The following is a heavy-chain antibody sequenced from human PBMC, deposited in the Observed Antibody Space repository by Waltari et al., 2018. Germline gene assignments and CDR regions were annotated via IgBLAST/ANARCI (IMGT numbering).Heavy chain of an antibody. Sequence: QVQLVESGGGVVQPGRSLRLSCAASGFTFSSYGVHWVRQAPGKGLEWVAVIWLYWSNKYYADSVKGRFTISRDNSKNPLYLQMNSLRAEDTAGYYCARVGIVGATRGGYFDYWGQGTLVTVSS. D-gene: IGHD1-26*01. CDR1: GFTFSSYG. J-gene: IGHJ4*02. CDR3: ARVGIVGATRGGYFDY. V-gene: IGHV3-33*01. CDR2: IWLYWSNK.